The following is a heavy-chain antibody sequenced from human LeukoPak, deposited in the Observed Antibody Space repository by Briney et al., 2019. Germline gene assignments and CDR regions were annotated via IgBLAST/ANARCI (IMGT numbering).Heavy chain of an antibody. CDR2: ISSSSSYI. Sequence: GGSLRLSCAASGFTFSSYSVSWVRQAPGKGLEWVSSISSSSSYIYYADSVKGRFTISRDNAKNSLYLQMNSLRAEDTAVYYCAREDIAVAGSGFDYWGQGTLVTVSS. D-gene: IGHD6-19*01. J-gene: IGHJ4*02. V-gene: IGHV3-21*01. CDR1: GFTFSSYS. CDR3: AREDIAVAGSGFDY.